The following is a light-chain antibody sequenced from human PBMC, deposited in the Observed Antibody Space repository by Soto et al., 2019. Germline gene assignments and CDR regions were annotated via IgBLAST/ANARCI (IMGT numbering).Light chain of an antibody. Sequence: EIVLTQSPATLSWSPVETATLSCMASQSVSSSVAWYQQKPGQPPRLLIYGASTRAIGIPARFSGSGSGTEFTLTISSLQSEHFAVYYCQQYNNWPPWTFGQGTKVDIK. CDR3: QQYNNWPPWT. J-gene: IGKJ1*01. CDR1: QSVSSS. V-gene: IGKV3-15*01. CDR2: GAS.